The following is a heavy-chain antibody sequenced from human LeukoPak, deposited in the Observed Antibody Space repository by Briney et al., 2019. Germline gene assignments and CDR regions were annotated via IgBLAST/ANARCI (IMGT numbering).Heavy chain of an antibody. J-gene: IGHJ4*02. D-gene: IGHD3-10*01. Sequence: GGSLRLSCAASGFTFSSYAMSWVRQAPGKGLEWVSAISGSGGSTYYADSVKGRFTISRDNSKNTLYLQMNSLRAEDTAVYYCAKDVQGFGELGVFDYWGQGTLVTVSS. CDR3: AKDVQGFGELGVFDY. CDR2: ISGSGGST. CDR1: GFTFSSYA. V-gene: IGHV3-23*01.